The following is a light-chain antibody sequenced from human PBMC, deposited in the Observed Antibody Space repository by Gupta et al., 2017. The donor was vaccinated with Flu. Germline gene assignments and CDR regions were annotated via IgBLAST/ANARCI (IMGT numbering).Light chain of an antibody. CDR1: QSVGNG. CDR3: QHTGDWPPFA. J-gene: IGKJ3*01. CDR2: GAS. Sequence: PAMLSVSPGERVTLSCRASQSVGNGLVWYQQKPGQAPRLLIYGASTRATGVPVRFGGSGSGTEFTLTISSLQPEDFAVYYCQHTGDWPPFAFGPGTKVDLK. V-gene: IGKV3-15*01.